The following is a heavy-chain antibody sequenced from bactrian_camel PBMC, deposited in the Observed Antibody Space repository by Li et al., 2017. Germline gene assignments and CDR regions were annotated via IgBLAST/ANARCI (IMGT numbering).Heavy chain of an antibody. D-gene: IGHD2*01. CDR2: ITSLPRLVRAA. CDR1: GNNFTRHG. Sequence: VQLVESGGGSVEAGGSLRLSCAASGNNFTRHGMSWVRQAPGKEVEWVAAITSLPRLVRAASYADSVKGRSTISQDNAKNTVYLQMNSLNPEDTAVYYCAANMGPMGRGRVCSSYLYEYNYWGQGTQVTVS. J-gene: IGHJ4*01. V-gene: IGHV3S40*01. CDR3: AANMGPMGRGRVCSSYLYEYNY.